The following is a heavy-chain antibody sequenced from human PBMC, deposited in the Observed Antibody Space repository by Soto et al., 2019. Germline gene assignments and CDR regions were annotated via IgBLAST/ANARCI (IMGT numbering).Heavy chain of an antibody. V-gene: IGHV1-69*13. D-gene: IGHD1-1*01. CDR3: ATGSFTSTGGRIGYHYNAMDV. CDR1: GGTFSSHS. CDR2: IIPIFGPA. Sequence: AASVKVSCKSSGGTFSSHSINWVRQAPGQGLGWVGGIIPIFGPANFAKKFQGRVTITADESTTTAYMELSSLTSEDTAVYYCATGSFTSTGGRIGYHYNAMDVWGQGTTVTVSS. J-gene: IGHJ6*02.